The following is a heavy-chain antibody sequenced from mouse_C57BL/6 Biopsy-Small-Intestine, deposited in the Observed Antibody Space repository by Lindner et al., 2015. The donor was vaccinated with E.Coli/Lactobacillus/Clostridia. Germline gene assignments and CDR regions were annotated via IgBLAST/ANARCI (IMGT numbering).Heavy chain of an antibody. D-gene: IGHD1-1*01. Sequence: VQLQESGAELVRPGASVKLSCKASGYTFTSYGISWVKQRTGQGLEWIGEIYPRSGNTYYNEKFKGKATLTADKSSSTAYMELRSLTSEDSAVYFCARGTTVVAPQGYFDVWGTGTTVTVSS. V-gene: IGHV1-81*01. CDR1: GYTFTSYG. J-gene: IGHJ1*03. CDR3: ARGTTVVAPQGYFDV. CDR2: IYPRSGNT.